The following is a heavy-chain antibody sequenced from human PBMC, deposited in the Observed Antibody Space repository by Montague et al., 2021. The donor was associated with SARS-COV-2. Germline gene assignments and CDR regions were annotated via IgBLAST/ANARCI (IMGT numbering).Heavy chain of an antibody. CDR3: GRARITFFGVFIGPLDY. J-gene: IGHJ4*02. CDR1: GFTFSDYY. CDR2: ISSSSSFR. V-gene: IGHV3-11*05. D-gene: IGHD3-3*01. Sequence: SLRLSCAASGFTFSDYYMSWIRQAPGKGLEWVSYISSSSSFRNYADSAKGRFTSSRDNAKNSLYLQMNSLRAEDTAVYFCGRARITFFGVFIGPLDYWDQGALVAVSS.